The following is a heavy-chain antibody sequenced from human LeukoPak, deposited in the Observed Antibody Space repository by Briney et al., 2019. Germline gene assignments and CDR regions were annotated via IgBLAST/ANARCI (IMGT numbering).Heavy chain of an antibody. Sequence: RSGGSLRLSCAASGFTFSSYAMSWVRQAPGKELEWVSAISGSGGSTYYADSVKGRFTISRDNSKNTLYLQMNSLRAEDTAVYYCAKDRYYYDTSGYHFDYWGQGTLVTVSS. CDR1: GFTFSSYA. CDR2: ISGSGGST. J-gene: IGHJ4*02. D-gene: IGHD3-22*01. CDR3: AKDRYYYDTSGYHFDY. V-gene: IGHV3-23*01.